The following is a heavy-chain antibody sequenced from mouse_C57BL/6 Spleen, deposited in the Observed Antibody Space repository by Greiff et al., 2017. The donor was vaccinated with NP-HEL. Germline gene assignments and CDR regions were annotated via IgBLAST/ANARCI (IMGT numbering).Heavy chain of an antibody. Sequence: VQLQQSGPGLVKPSQSLSLTCSVTGYSITSGYYWNWIRQFPGNKLEWMGYISYDGSNNYNPSLKNRISITRDTSKNQFFLKLNSVTTEDTATYYCARDRPYGNSDWYFDVWGTGTTVTVSS. CDR1: GYSITSGYY. V-gene: IGHV3-6*01. CDR2: ISYDGSN. J-gene: IGHJ1*03. D-gene: IGHD2-1*01. CDR3: ARDRPYGNSDWYFDV.